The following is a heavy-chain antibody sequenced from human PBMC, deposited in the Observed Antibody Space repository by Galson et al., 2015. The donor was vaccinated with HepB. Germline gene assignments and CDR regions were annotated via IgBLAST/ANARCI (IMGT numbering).Heavy chain of an antibody. CDR3: ARRTYYYDSSGYYEAFDI. CDR2: IDPSDSYT. CDR1: GYSFTSYW. V-gene: IGHV5-10-1*01. D-gene: IGHD3-22*01. Sequence: QSGAEVKKPGESLRISCKGSGYSFTSYWISWVRQMPGKGLEWMGRIDPSDSYTNYSPSFQGHVTISADKSISTAYLQWSSLKASDTAMYYCARRTYYYDSSGYYEAFDIWGQGTMVTVSS. J-gene: IGHJ3*02.